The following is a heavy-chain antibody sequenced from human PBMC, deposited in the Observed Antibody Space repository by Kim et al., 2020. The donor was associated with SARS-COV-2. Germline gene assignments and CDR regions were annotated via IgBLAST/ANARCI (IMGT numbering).Heavy chain of an antibody. CDR2: INHSGST. CDR3: ARGKRSGSTIHWFDP. J-gene: IGHJ5*02. V-gene: IGHV4-34*01. D-gene: IGHD6-19*01. CDR1: GGSFSGYY. Sequence: SETLSLTCAVYGGSFSGYYWSWIRQPPGKWLEWIGEINHSGSTNYNPSLKSRVTISVDTSKNQFSLKLSSVTAADTAVYYCARGKRSGSTIHWFDPWGQGTLVTVSS.